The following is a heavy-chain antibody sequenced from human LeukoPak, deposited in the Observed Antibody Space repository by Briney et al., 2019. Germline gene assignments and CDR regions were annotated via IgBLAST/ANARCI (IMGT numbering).Heavy chain of an antibody. V-gene: IGHV4-4*07. CDR2: IYTSGST. J-gene: IGHJ6*02. Sequence: KPSETLSLTCTVSGSSISSYYWSWIRQPAGKGLEWIGRIYTSGSTNYNPSLKSRVTMSVDTSKNQFSLKLSSVTAADTAVYYCARNRYYGSGSYYRANYYYYYGMDVWGQGTTVTVSS. CDR1: GSSISSYY. D-gene: IGHD3-10*01. CDR3: ARNRYYGSGSYYRANYYYYYGMDV.